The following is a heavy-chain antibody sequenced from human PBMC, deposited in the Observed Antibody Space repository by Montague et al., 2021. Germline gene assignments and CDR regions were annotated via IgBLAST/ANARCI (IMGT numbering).Heavy chain of an antibody. CDR1: RSLINSDYY. CDR2: VSHGGRT. CDR3: ARERDRYYYMDI. Sequence: SETLSLTCTVSRSLINSDYYWGWIRQPPGKGLEWMGSVSHGGRTYYNPSLKSRVTIPVDTSNNHFSLKLSPVTAADTAMYYCARERDRYYYMDIWGKGTTLPVSS. V-gene: IGHV4-38-2*02. J-gene: IGHJ6*03.